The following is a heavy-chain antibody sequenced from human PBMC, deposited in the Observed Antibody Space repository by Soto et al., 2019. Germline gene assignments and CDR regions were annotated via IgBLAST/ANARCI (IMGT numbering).Heavy chain of an antibody. CDR3: ARAGSPDYYDSSAYYADY. V-gene: IGHV4-59*01. CDR1: GGSIMSYY. Sequence: SETLSLTCSVSGGSIMSYYWNWIRQPPGKGLEWIGYIYYSGSTNYNPSLKSRVTISVDTSKNQFSLHLTSVTAADTAVYYCARAGSPDYYDSSAYYADYWGQGILVTVSS. J-gene: IGHJ4*02. D-gene: IGHD3-22*01. CDR2: IYYSGST.